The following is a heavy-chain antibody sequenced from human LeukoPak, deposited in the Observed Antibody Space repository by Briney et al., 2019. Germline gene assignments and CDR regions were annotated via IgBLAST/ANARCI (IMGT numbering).Heavy chain of an antibody. CDR2: IYYSGST. CDR1: GGSISSYY. D-gene: IGHD3-16*02. J-gene: IGHJ4*02. V-gene: IGHV4-59*01. CDR3: ARYVWGSYPTFEDY. Sequence: TSETLSLTCTVSGGSISSYYGSWIRQPPGKGLEWIGYIYYSGSTNYNPSLKSRVTISVDTSKKQLSLKLSSVTAADTAVYFCARYVWGSYPTFEDYWGQGTLVTVSS.